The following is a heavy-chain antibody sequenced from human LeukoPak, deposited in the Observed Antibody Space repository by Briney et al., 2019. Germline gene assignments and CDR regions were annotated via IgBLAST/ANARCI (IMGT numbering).Heavy chain of an antibody. CDR1: GGSISSSSYY. CDR3: ARTRFLYCSGGSCYSGWFDP. Sequence: PSETLSLTCTVSGGSISSSSYYWGWIRQPPGKGLEWIGSIHYGGTTYYNPSLKSRVTISVDTSKNQFSLRLISLTATDAAVYYCARTRFLYCSGGSCYSGWFDPWGQGTLVTVSS. V-gene: IGHV4-39*01. D-gene: IGHD2-15*01. J-gene: IGHJ5*02. CDR2: IHYGGTT.